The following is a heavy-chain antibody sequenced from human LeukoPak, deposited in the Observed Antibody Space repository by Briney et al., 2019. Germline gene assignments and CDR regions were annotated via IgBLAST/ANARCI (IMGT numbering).Heavy chain of an antibody. J-gene: IGHJ4*02. CDR3: ARLAYADYYFDY. D-gene: IGHD4-17*01. V-gene: IGHV3-48*04. CDR1: GFTFSSYS. CDR2: ISGSSNTI. Sequence: GGSLRLSCAASGFTFSSYSMKWVRQAPGKGLEWVSYISGSSNTIYYADSVKGRFTISRDNAKNSLYLQMNSLRAEDTAVYYCARLAYADYYFDYWGQGTLVTVSS.